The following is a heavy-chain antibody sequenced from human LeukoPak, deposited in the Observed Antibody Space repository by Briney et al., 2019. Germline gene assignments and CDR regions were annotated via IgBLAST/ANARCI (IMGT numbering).Heavy chain of an antibody. D-gene: IGHD3-22*01. V-gene: IGHV1-24*01. Sequence: ASVKVSCKVSGYTLTELSMHWVRQAPGKGLEWMGGFDPEDGETIYAQKFQGRVTMTEDTSTDTAYMELSSLRSEDTAVYYCATGTDRGNYYDSSGTFGWFDPWGQGTLVTVSS. CDR3: ATGTDRGNYYDSSGTFGWFDP. J-gene: IGHJ5*02. CDR2: FDPEDGET. CDR1: GYTLTELS.